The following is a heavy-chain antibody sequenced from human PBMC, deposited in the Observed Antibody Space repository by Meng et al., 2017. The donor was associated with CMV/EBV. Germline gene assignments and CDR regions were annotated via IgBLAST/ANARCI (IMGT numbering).Heavy chain of an antibody. D-gene: IGHD2-2*01. CDR1: GGSFSGYY. J-gene: IGHJ6*02. V-gene: IGHV4-34*01. Sequence: ESLKISCAVYGGSFSGYYWSWIRQPPGKGLEWIGAINHSGSTNYNPSLKSRVTISVDTSKNQFSLKLSSVTAADTAVYYCARLGYCSSTSCLYYYYGMDVWGQGTTVTVSS. CDR2: INHSGST. CDR3: ARLGYCSSTSCLYYYYGMDV.